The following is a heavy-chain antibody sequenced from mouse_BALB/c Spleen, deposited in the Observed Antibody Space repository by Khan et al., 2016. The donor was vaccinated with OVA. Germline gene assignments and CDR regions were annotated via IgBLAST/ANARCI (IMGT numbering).Heavy chain of an antibody. D-gene: IGHD2-4*01. V-gene: IGHV2-2*02. CDR3: ARNYDYDEGRAY. Sequence: QVQLKESGPGLVQPSQSLSITCTVSGFSLTTYGVHWVRQSPGKGPEWLGVIWSGGSTDYSAAFISRLSISKDNSKSQVFFKMNSLQANDTAIYYCARNYDYDEGRAYWGQGTLVTVSA. J-gene: IGHJ3*01. CDR2: IWSGGST. CDR1: GFSLTTYG.